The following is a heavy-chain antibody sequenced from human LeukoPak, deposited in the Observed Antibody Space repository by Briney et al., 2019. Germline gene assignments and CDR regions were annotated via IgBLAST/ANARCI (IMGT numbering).Heavy chain of an antibody. CDR3: ARGRLRYYYDSSGYYYGIRFDY. CDR2: IKQDGSES. V-gene: IGHV3-7*01. Sequence: PGGSLRLSCAASGFTFSSHWMDWVRQAPGKGLEWVANIKQDGSESYYLDSVKGRFTISRDNAKSSLYLQMNSLRAEDTAVYYCARGRLRYYYDSSGYYYGIRFDYWGQGTLVTVSS. D-gene: IGHD3-22*01. CDR1: GFTFSSHW. J-gene: IGHJ4*02.